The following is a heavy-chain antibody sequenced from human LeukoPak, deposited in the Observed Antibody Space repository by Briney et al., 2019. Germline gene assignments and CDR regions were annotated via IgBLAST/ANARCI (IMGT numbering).Heavy chain of an antibody. CDR1: GFTFSSYA. V-gene: IGHV3-23*01. CDR3: AKGVVRGVTYYYYYGMDV. D-gene: IGHD3-10*01. CDR2: ISGSGGST. J-gene: IGHJ6*02. Sequence: GGSLRLSCAAPGFTFSSYAMSWVRQAPGKGLEWVSAISGSGGSTYYADSVKGRFTISRDNSKNTLYLQMNSLRAEDTAVYYCAKGVVRGVTYYYYYGMDVWGQGTTVTVSS.